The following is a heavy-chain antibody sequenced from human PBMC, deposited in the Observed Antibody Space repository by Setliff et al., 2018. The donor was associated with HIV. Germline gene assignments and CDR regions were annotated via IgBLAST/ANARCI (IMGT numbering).Heavy chain of an antibody. V-gene: IGHV4-31*03. CDR2: IYYSGST. CDR3: AREAVLFGGSYRFDY. Sequence: PSETLSLTCTVSGDSITSGGYFWSWIRQHPGKGLEWIGHIYYSGSTYYNPSLKSRVTISVDTSKNQFSLKLSSVTAADTAVYYCAREAVLFGGSYRFDYWGQGTLVTVSS. D-gene: IGHD1-26*01. CDR1: GDSITSGGYF. J-gene: IGHJ4*02.